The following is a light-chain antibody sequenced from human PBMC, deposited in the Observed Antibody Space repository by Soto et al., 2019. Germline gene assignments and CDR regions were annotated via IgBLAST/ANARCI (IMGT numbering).Light chain of an antibody. CDR3: QVWDISSVHTVI. Sequence: SYELTQPPSVSVAPGKTARITCAGNNIGTNSVHWYQQKPGQAPVLVIYYDSDRPSGIPERISGSKSGNTATLSINSVDAGDEADYYCQVWDISSVHTVIFGGGTKLTVL. CDR2: YDS. J-gene: IGLJ2*01. CDR1: NIGTNS. V-gene: IGLV3-21*04.